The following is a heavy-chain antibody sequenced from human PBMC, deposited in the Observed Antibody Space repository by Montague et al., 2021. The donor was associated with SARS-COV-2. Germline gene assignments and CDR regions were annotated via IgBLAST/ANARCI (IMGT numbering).Heavy chain of an antibody. CDR2: IYYSGST. CDR1: GGSISSSSYY. D-gene: IGHD3-10*01. V-gene: IGHV4-39*01. CDR3: ARHYYGSGSYYWGEFDY. J-gene: IGHJ4*02. Sequence: SETLSLTCTVSGGSISSSSYYWGWIRQPPGKGLEWIGSIYYSGSTYYNPSLKSRVTISADTSKNQLSLKLSSVTAADTAVYYCARHYYGSGSYYWGEFDYWGQGTLVTVSS.